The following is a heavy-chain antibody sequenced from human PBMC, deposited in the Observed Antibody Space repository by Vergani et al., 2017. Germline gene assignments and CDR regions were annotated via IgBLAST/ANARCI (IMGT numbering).Heavy chain of an antibody. V-gene: IGHV1-18*01. CDR3: ARKLWVRDWFDP. CDR1: GYTFTSYG. Sequence: QVQLVQSGAEVKKPGASVKVFCKASGYTFTSYGISWVRQAPGQGLEWMGWISAYNATTNYAQNLQGRVTMTTDTSTSTAYMELRRLRSDDTAVYYCARKLWVRDWFDPWGQGTLVTVSS. D-gene: IGHD3-10*01. CDR2: ISAYNATT. J-gene: IGHJ5*02.